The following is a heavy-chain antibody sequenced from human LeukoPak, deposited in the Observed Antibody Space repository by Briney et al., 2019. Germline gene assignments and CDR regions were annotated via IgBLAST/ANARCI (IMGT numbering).Heavy chain of an antibody. V-gene: IGHV4-34*01. CDR3: ARGYCSSTSCYSLGYFQH. J-gene: IGHJ1*01. D-gene: IGHD2-2*01. CDR2: INHSGST. Sequence: SETLSLTCAVYGGPFSGYYWSWIRQPPGKGLEWIGEINHSGSTNYNPSLKSRVTISVDTSKNQFSLKLSSVTAADTAVYYCARGYCSSTSCYSLGYFQHWGQGTLVTVSS. CDR1: GGPFSGYY.